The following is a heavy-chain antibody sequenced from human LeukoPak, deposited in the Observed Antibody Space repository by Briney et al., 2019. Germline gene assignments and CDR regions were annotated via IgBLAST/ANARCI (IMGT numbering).Heavy chain of an antibody. J-gene: IGHJ4*02. CDR3: ARGGGDTAMGEYYFDY. Sequence: PGGSLRLSCAASGFTFSSYAMSWVRQAPGKGLEWVSAISGSGGSTYYADSVKGRFTISRDNSKNTLYLQMNSLRAEDTAVYYCARGGGDTAMGEYYFDYWGQGTLVTVSS. V-gene: IGHV3-23*01. CDR1: GFTFSSYA. CDR2: ISGSGGST. D-gene: IGHD5-18*01.